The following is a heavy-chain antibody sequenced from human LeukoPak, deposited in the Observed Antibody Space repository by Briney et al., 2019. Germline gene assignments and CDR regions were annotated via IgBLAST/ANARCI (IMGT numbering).Heavy chain of an antibody. V-gene: IGHV3-23*01. J-gene: IGHJ4*02. CDR1: GLTFSSYA. D-gene: IGHD2-15*01. CDR2: ISGSGGST. Sequence: GGSLRLSCAASGLTFSSYAMSWVRQAPGKGLEWVSAISGSGGSTYYADSVKGRFTISRDNSKNTLYLQMNSLRAEDTAVYYCAKDPIGEWWEQPYYFDYWGQGTLVTVSS. CDR3: AKDPIGEWWEQPYYFDY.